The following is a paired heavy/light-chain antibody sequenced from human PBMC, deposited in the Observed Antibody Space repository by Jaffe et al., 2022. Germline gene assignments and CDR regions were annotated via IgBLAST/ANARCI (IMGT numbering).Heavy chain of an antibody. CDR2: IKQDGSEK. V-gene: IGHV3-7*01. CDR1: GFTFTYYW. CDR3: ARGVRGSSGWLLQHAFDI. J-gene: IGHJ3*02. D-gene: IGHD6-19*01. Sequence: EVPLVESGGGLVQPGGSLRLSCGASGFTFTYYWMSWVRQAPGKGLEWVANIKQDGSEKYYVDSVKGRFTISRDNAKNSLYLQMNSLRAEDTAVYYCARGVRGSSGWLLQHAFDIWGQGTMVTVSS.
Light chain of an antibody. Sequence: EIVLTQSPGTLSLSPGERATLSCRASQSVSSSYLAWYQQKPGQAPRLLIYDASNRAAGIPDRFSGSGSGTDFTLTISRLEPEDFAVYYCQQYGSLFTFGPGTKVDIK. CDR1: QSVSSSY. CDR2: DAS. J-gene: IGKJ3*01. V-gene: IGKV3-20*01. CDR3: QQYGSLFT.